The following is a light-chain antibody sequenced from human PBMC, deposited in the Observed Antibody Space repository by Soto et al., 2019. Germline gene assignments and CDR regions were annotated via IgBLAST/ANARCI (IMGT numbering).Light chain of an antibody. J-gene: IGKJ1*01. CDR3: QRHNYWPPTWT. Sequence: EILMSKSPVTLSVSPGKRATLSCSAVDSVSINLAWYQQKPSQAHGLHIHAQTASPTDIPVRFSGSGTGTEIDLTINILKLEDLEFSYCQRHNYWPPTWTFGQGTKVDIK. V-gene: IGKV3-15*01. CDR2: AQT. CDR1: DSVSIN.